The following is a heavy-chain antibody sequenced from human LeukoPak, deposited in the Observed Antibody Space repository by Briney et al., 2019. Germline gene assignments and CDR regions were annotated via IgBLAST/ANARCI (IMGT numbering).Heavy chain of an antibody. V-gene: IGHV1-69*04. J-gene: IGHJ5*02. CDR1: GGTITKYA. CDR2: IIPILDIA. CDR3: ARSIADTVVTPDWFDP. D-gene: IGHD5-12*01. Sequence: SVKVSCKASGGTITKYAISWVRQAPGLGLEWMGRIIPILDIADYPQNFQGRVTITADKSTNTAYMELRRLRSEDTAVYFCARSIADTVVTPDWFDPWGQGTLVTVSS.